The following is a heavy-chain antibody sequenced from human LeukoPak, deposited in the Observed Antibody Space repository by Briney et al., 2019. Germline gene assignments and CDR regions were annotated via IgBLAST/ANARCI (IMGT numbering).Heavy chain of an antibody. CDR3: ARHRYSGYDYIFDY. CDR2: IYYSGST. CDR1: GGSISSSSYY. Sequence: SETLSLTCTVSGGSISSSSYYWGWIRQPPGKGLEWIGSIYYSGSTYYNPSLKRRVTISVDTSKNQFSLQLSSVTAADTAAYYCARHRYSGYDYIFDYWGQGTLVTVSS. J-gene: IGHJ4*02. D-gene: IGHD5-12*01. V-gene: IGHV4-39*01.